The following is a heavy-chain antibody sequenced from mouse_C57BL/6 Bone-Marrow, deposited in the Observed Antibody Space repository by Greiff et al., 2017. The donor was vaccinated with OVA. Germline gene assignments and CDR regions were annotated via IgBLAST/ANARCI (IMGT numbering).Heavy chain of an antibody. CDR1: GFSLTSYG. CDR2: IWRGGST. Sequence: VKLVESGPGLVQPSQSLSITCTVSGFSLTSYGVHWVRQSPGKGLEWLGVIWRGGSTDYNAAFMSRLSITKDNSKSQVFFKMNSLQADDTAIYYCAISTTVVAKNYYAMDYWGQGTSVTVSS. D-gene: IGHD1-1*01. CDR3: AISTTVVAKNYYAMDY. V-gene: IGHV2-5*01. J-gene: IGHJ4*01.